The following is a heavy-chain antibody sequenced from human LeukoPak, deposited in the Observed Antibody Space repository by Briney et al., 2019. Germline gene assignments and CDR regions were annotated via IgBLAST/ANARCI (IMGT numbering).Heavy chain of an antibody. CDR3: AKDILRWAFDY. Sequence: GGSLRLSCAASGFTFSTNAVAWVRQAPGKGLEWVSAFGGTGGDINYADSVKGRFTISRDNSKSILYLQMNSLRAEDTAVYYCAKDILRWAFDYWGQGVLVTVSS. J-gene: IGHJ4*02. D-gene: IGHD4-23*01. CDR1: GFTFSTNA. V-gene: IGHV3-23*01. CDR2: FGGTGGDI.